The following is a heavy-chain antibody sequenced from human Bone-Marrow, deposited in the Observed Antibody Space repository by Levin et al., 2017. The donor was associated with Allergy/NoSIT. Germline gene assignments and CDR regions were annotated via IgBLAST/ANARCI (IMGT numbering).Heavy chain of an antibody. D-gene: IGHD2-2*01. J-gene: IGHJ4*02. CDR2: VTSDGSVT. Sequence: ASVKVSCAASGFSFSNYYMHWVRQAAGKGLVWVARVTSDGSVTDYADSVKGRFTISRDNARNTLYLQMNSLRAEDTAVYYCARGGCSSTSCLDNWGQGILVTVSS. CDR1: GFSFSNYY. CDR3: ARGGCSSTSCLDN. V-gene: IGHV3-74*01.